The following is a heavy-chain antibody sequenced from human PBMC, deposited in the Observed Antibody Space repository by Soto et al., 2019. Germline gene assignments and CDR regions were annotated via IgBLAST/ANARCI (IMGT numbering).Heavy chain of an antibody. CDR3: ARENSGSPVDY. CDR2: VYHNGNT. V-gene: IGHV4-59*01. J-gene: IGHJ4*02. CDR1: GASIDNYY. Sequence: QVQLQESGPGLVKPSETLSLTCTVSGASIDNYYWSWIRQPPGEGLEWIAYVYHNGNTNYNPSLKSRVTISLDTSKNQFSLKLNSVTAADTAMYYCARENSGSPVDYWGQGILFTVSS. D-gene: IGHD3-10*01.